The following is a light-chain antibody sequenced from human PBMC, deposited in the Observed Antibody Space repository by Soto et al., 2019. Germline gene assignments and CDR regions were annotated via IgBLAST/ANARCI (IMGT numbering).Light chain of an antibody. V-gene: IGKV1-17*01. CDR2: AAS. J-gene: IGKJ3*01. CDR1: QGIGIY. Sequence: DIQMTQSPSSLSASVGDRVTITCRASQGIGIYLGWYQQKPGKAPKRLIYAASSLEGGVPSRFSGSGSGTELTLTISSLQPDDFATYYCLQHNTYPFTFGPGTKVDIK. CDR3: LQHNTYPFT.